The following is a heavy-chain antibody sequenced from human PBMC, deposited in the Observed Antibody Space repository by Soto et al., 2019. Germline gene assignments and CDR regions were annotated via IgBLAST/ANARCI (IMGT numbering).Heavy chain of an antibody. CDR3: ARLRSGTPGDY. J-gene: IGHJ4*02. CDR1: DGSIRSSNYH. V-gene: IGHV4-39*01. Sequence: SEPKSDTCAVSDGSIRSSNYHRSWNRQPPGEGLEWIGSIYYSGSTYYNPSLKSRVTIFVDTSKDQFSLKLSSVTAADTAIYYCARLRSGTPGDYWGQGILVSVS. CDR2: IYYSGST. D-gene: IGHD3-10*01.